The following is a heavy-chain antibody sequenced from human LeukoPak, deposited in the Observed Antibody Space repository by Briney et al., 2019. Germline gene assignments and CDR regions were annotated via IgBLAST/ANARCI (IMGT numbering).Heavy chain of an antibody. J-gene: IGHJ4*02. V-gene: IGHV3-23*01. D-gene: IGHD3-16*01. CDR1: GFTFSSYA. CDR3: AKDQSEGITTPSTFVDY. CDR2: ISGSGGST. Sequence: RGSLPLSCAASGFTFSSYAMSWVRQAPGKGLEWVSAISGSGGSTYYADSVKGRFTISRDNSKNTLYLQMNSLRAEDTAVYYCAKDQSEGITTPSTFVDYWGQGTMVTSSS.